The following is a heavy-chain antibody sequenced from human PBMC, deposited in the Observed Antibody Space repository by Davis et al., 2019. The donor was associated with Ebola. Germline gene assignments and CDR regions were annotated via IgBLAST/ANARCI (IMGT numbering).Heavy chain of an antibody. CDR3: ARAVRSGYFDWYFDL. Sequence: MPPETLSLTCTVSGYSISSDYYWGWIRQHPGKGLEWIGYIHDSGSTYYNPSLKSRLTISVDTSKNQFTLKLNSVTAADTAVYYCARAVRSGYFDWYFDLWGRGTLVTVSS. CDR2: IHDSGST. D-gene: IGHD3-3*01. J-gene: IGHJ2*01. CDR1: GYSISSDYY. V-gene: IGHV4-31*03.